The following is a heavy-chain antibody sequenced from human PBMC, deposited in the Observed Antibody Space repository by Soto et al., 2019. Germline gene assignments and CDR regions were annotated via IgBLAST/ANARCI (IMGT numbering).Heavy chain of an antibody. CDR3: ARADSSGYSYFEY. D-gene: IGHD3-22*01. CDR1: SGSISSDDYY. CDR2: IYYSGST. V-gene: IGHV4-30-4*02. Sequence: SDTLSITCTVSSGSISSDDYYWILIRHPPGTGLEWIGYIYYSGSTYYNPSLESRITISVDTSKNQFSLKLSSVTAADTAVYYCARADSSGYSYFEYWGQGSLVTVSS. J-gene: IGHJ4*02.